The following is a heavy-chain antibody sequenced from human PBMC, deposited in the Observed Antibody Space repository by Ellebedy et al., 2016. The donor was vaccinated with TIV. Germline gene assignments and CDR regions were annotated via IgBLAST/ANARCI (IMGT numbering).Heavy chain of an antibody. Sequence: GGSLRLSCAASGFTFSSYSMNWVRQAPGKGLEWVANIKQDVSEKYYVDSVKGRFTISRDNAKNLLYLQMNSLRAEDTAVYYCARDRGYYGSGSYADYWGQGTLVTVSS. CDR3: ARDRGYYGSGSYADY. CDR2: IKQDVSEK. CDR1: GFTFSSYS. V-gene: IGHV3-7*01. J-gene: IGHJ4*02. D-gene: IGHD3-10*01.